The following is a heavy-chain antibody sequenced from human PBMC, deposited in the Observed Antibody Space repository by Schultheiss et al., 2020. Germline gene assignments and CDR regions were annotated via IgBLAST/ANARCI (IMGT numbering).Heavy chain of an antibody. CDR2: INPSGGST. J-gene: IGHJ6*02. V-gene: IGHV1-46*03. Sequence: ASVKVSCKASGYTFTSYYMHWVRQAPGQGLEWMGIINPSGGSTSYAQKFQGRVTMTRDTSTSTVYMELSSLRSEDTAVYYCASLSIAEGKYYYYYGMDVWGQGTTVTVS. CDR1: GYTFTSYY. CDR3: ASLSIAEGKYYYYYGMDV. D-gene: IGHD6-6*01.